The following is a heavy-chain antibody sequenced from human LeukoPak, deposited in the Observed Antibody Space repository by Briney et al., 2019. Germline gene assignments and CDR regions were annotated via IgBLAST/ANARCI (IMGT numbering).Heavy chain of an antibody. J-gene: IGHJ6*02. D-gene: IGHD2/OR15-2a*01. V-gene: IGHV1-46*01. CDR2: INPSGGST. CDR3: ARDRLLRLQYGMDV. Sequence: ASVKVSCKASGYTFTSYYMHWVRQAPGQGLEWMGIINPSGGSTRYAQKFQGRVTMISDTSTSTVYMELSSLRSEDTAVYYCARDRLLRLQYGMDVWGQGTTVTVSS. CDR1: GYTFTSYY.